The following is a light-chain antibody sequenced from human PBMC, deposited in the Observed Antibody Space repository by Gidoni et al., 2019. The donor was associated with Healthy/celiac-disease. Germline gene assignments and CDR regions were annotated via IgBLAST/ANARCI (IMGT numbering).Light chain of an antibody. CDR3: AAWDDSLSGVV. CDR1: SSNIGSNY. CDR2: RNN. Sequence: QSVRTQPPSASGPPGQRVTISCTGSSSNIGSNYVYWYQQHPGTAPELLIYRNNQRPSGVPDRVSGSKSGTSASLAISGRRSEDEADYYCAAWDDSLSGVVFGGGTKLTVL. V-gene: IGLV1-47*01. J-gene: IGLJ2*01.